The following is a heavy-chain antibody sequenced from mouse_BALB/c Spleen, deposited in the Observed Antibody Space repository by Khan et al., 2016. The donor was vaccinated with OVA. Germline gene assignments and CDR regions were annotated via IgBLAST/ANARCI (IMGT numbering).Heavy chain of an antibody. CDR1: GFTFSTYG. CDR2: ISSGGSYT. Sequence: EVELVESGGDLVKPEGSLKLSCAASGFTFSTYGMSWVRQTPDKRLEWVATISSGGSYTYYPDSVQGRFTISRDNAKNTLYLQMSSRKSEDTAMFYCVRLAYYYDSEGFAYWGQGTLVTVSA. D-gene: IGHD1-1*01. CDR3: VRLAYYYDSEGFAY. V-gene: IGHV5-6*01. J-gene: IGHJ3*01.